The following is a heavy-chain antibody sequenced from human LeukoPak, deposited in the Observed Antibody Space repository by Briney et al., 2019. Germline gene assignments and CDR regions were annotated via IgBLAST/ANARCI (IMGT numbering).Heavy chain of an antibody. V-gene: IGHV1-24*01. Sequence: VASVKVSCKVSGYTLTELSMHWVRQAPGKGLEWMGGFDIEDGETISAQKFQGRVTLTEKPSTNTAHMKLTRLRPEAPPGYNVATGGYGVGPWAKYYYYYYGMDVWGQGTTVTVSS. J-gene: IGHJ6*02. CDR2: FDIEDGET. D-gene: IGHD5/OR15-5a*01. CDR1: GYTLTELS. CDR3: ATGGYGVGPWAKYYYYYYGMDV.